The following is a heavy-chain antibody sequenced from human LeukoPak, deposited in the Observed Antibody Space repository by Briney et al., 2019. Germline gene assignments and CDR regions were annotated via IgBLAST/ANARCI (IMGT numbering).Heavy chain of an antibody. CDR2: IYTSGST. CDR3: ARDRTGTTGTADPFYYYGMDV. CDR1: GGSISSYY. J-gene: IGHJ6*02. Sequence: SETLSLTCTVSGGSISSYYWSWIWQPAGKGLEWIGRIYTSGSTNYNPSLKSRVTMSVDTSKNQFSLKLSSVTAADTAVYYCARDRTGTTGTADPFYYYGMDVWGQGTTVTVSS. V-gene: IGHV4-4*07. D-gene: IGHD1-1*01.